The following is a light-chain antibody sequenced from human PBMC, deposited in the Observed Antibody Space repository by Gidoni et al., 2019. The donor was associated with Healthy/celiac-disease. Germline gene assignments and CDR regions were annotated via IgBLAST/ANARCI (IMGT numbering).Light chain of an antibody. CDR3: QSADSSGTYVV. CDR1: ALPKQY. J-gene: IGLJ2*01. CDR2: KDS. Sequence: SYELTQPPSASVSPGQTARITCSGDALPKQYADWYQQKPGQAPVLVIYKDSERPSGIPERFSGSSSGTTVTLTISGVQAEDEAEYYCQSADSSGTYVVFGGGTKLTVL. V-gene: IGLV3-25*03.